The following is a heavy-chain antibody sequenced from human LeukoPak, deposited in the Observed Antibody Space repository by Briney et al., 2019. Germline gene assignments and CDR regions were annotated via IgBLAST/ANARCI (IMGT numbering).Heavy chain of an antibody. D-gene: IGHD2-2*01. CDR3: ASNPLIVVVPAAKNWFDP. CDR1: GFTFSSYA. V-gene: IGHV3-23*01. Sequence: GGSLGLSCAASGFTFSSYAMSWVRQAPGKGLEWVSAISGSGGSTYYADSVKGRFTISRDNSKNTLYLQMNSLRAEDTAVYYCASNPLIVVVPAAKNWFDPWGQGTLVTVSS. J-gene: IGHJ5*02. CDR2: ISGSGGST.